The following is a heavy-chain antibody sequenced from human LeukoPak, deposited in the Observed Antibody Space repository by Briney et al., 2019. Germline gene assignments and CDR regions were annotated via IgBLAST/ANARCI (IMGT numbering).Heavy chain of an antibody. J-gene: IGHJ4*02. CDR3: ARDPGDSAGSYFDY. V-gene: IGHV3-21*01. Sequence: GGSLRLSCAASGFTFSYYTIHWVRQAPGKGLEWVSFINSDSVYIYYADSVKGRFTISRDNAKNSLYLQMNSLRAEDTAVYYCARDPGDSAGSYFDYWGQGTLVTVSS. CDR2: INSDSVYI. CDR1: GFTFSYYT. D-gene: IGHD3-22*01.